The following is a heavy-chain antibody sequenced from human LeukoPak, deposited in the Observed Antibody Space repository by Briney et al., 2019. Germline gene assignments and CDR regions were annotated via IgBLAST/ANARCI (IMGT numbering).Heavy chain of an antibody. V-gene: IGHV1-18*04. Sequence: ASVTVSCKASGYIFTSYNIYWVRQAPGQGLEWMGWISAYNGNTNYAQKLQGRVTMTTDTSTSTAYMELRSLRSDDTAVYYCARGDSYDSSGYYYVGDYWGQGTLVTVSS. CDR2: ISAYNGNT. D-gene: IGHD3-22*01. CDR3: ARGDSYDSSGYYYVGDY. J-gene: IGHJ4*02. CDR1: GYIFTSYN.